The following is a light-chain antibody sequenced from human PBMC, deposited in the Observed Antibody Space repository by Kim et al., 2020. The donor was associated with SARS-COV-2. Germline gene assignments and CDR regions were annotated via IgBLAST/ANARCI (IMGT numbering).Light chain of an antibody. CDR1: QRVYTTC. CDR3: QQYGRSPVT. CDR2: GAS. V-gene: IGKV3-20*01. J-gene: IGKJ5*01. Sequence: AISPGSARQRVYTTCIAWYPQKPGQAPWLLVYGASTRATGVPARFSGSGSGTDFNLTISSLEPEDFAVYYCQQYGRSPVTFGQGTRLEIK.